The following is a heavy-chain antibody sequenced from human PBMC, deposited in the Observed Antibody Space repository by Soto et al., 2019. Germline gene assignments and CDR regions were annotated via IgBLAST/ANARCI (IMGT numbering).Heavy chain of an antibody. V-gene: IGHV3-74*01. Sequence: GSLRLSCAASGFTFSSYWMHWVRQAPGKGLVWVSRINSDGSSTSYADSVKGRFTISRDNAKNTLYLQMNSLRAEDTAVYYCARDRTVTNPGNYYYYYYGMDVWGQGTTVTVSS. CDR3: ARDRTVTNPGNYYYYYYGMDV. CDR2: INSDGSST. D-gene: IGHD4-17*01. J-gene: IGHJ6*02. CDR1: GFTFSSYW.